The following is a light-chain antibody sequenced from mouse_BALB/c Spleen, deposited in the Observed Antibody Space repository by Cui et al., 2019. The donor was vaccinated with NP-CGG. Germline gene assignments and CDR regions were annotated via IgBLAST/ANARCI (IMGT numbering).Light chain of an antibody. CDR2: GTN. J-gene: IGLJ1*01. CDR3: ALWYSNHWV. V-gene: IGLV1*01. Sequence: QAVVTAESVRTTSPGERVTLTCRSSTGAVTTSNYANWVQEKPDHLFTGLIGGTNNRTPGVPARFSGSLIGDKAALTITGAQTEDEAIYFCALWYSNHWVFGGGTKLTVL. CDR1: TGAVTTSNY.